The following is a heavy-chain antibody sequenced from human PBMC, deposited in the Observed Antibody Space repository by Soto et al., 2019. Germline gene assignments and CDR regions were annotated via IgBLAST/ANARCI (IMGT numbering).Heavy chain of an antibody. D-gene: IGHD3-22*01. J-gene: IGHJ6*02. V-gene: IGHV1-69*08. CDR2: IIPILGIA. Sequence: QVQLVQSGAEVKKPGSSVKVSCKASGGTFSSYTISWVRQAPGQGLEWMGRIIPILGIANYAQKFQGRVTITADKSTSTAYMELSSLRSEDTAVYYCAREVIPNYYGMDVWGQGTTVTVSS. CDR1: GGTFSSYT. CDR3: AREVIPNYYGMDV.